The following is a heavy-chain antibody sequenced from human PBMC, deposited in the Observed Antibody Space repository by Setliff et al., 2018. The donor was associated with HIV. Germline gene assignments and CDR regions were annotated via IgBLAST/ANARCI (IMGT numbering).Heavy chain of an antibody. Sequence: GASVKVSCKASRSTFNSHTINWVRQAPGQGLDWMGRIIPILGVANYAQRFKGKVTITADKSTSTAYMELTSLRFYDTAMYYCVRGVQSPPHYSYYYMDVWGEGTMVTVSS. J-gene: IGHJ6*03. CDR2: IIPILGVA. CDR1: RSTFNSHT. CDR3: VRGVQSPPHYSYYYMDV. V-gene: IGHV1-69*02. D-gene: IGHD3-3*01.